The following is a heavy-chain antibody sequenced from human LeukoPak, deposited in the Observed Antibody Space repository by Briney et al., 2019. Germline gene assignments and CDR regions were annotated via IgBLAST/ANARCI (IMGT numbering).Heavy chain of an antibody. CDR3: ARESMVRGSYYFDY. J-gene: IGHJ4*02. CDR1: GFTFSSYG. Sequence: QPGGSLRLSCAASGFTFSSYGMHWVRHAPGKGLDWVAVIWYDGSNKYYADSVKGRFTISRDNSKNTLYLQMNSLRAEDTAVYYCARESMVRGSYYFDYWGQGTLVTVSS. CDR2: IWYDGSNK. V-gene: IGHV3-33*01. D-gene: IGHD3-10*01.